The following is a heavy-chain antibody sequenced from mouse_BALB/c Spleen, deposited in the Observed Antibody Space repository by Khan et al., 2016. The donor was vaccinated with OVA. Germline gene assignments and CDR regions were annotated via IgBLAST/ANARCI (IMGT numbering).Heavy chain of an antibody. V-gene: IGHV1-18*01. J-gene: IGHJ3*01. CDR3: ARGGYGWFAY. CDR1: GYTFTDYN. Sequence: VQLQQSGPELVKPGASVKISCKASGYTFTDYNMDWVKQSHGQSLEWIGDINPNNGGTIYNEKFRGKATLTVDKSSSTAYMELSSLTSEDTAADDCARGGYGWFAYWGQGTLVTVSA. D-gene: IGHD2-14*01. CDR2: INPNNGGT.